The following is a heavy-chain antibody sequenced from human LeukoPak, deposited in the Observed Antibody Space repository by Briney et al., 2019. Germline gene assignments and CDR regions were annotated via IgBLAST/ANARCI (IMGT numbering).Heavy chain of an antibody. Sequence: PGGSLRLSCAASGFTFSSYWMHWVRQAPGKGLVWVSRIKTDGSGTDYADSVKGRFTISRDNAKNTLYLQMNSLRAEDTAVYYCPGATGDYWGQGTLVTVSS. CDR2: IKTDGSGT. CDR1: GFTFSSYW. J-gene: IGHJ4*02. D-gene: IGHD2-8*02. V-gene: IGHV3-74*01. CDR3: PGATGDY.